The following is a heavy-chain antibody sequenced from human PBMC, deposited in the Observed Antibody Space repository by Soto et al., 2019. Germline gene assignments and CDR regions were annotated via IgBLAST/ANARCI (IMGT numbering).Heavy chain of an antibody. CDR1: GFTFNKYG. J-gene: IGHJ4*02. Sequence: QVQLVESGGSVVQPGRSLRLSCAASGFTFNKYGMHWVRQAPGKGLEWVAAISNDGSSEYYADSVLGRFTISRDNPKKTLYLQMNSLTSEDTAVYSCANQERGSYFAYGGQGTLVTVSS. D-gene: IGHD3-16*01. CDR3: ANQERGSYFAY. CDR2: ISNDGSSE. V-gene: IGHV3-30*18.